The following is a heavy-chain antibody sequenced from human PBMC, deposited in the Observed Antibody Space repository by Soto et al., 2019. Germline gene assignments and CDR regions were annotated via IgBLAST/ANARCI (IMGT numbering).Heavy chain of an antibody. CDR2: ISSSSSYI. Sequence: PGGSLRLSCAASGFTFSSYSMNWVRQAPGKGLEWVSSISSSSSYIYYADSVKGRFTISRDNAKNSLYLQMNSLRAEDTAVYYCARIRDYCSGGSCNKFDYWGQGTLVTVSS. CDR3: ARIRDYCSGGSCNKFDY. D-gene: IGHD2-15*01. CDR1: GFTFSSYS. V-gene: IGHV3-21*01. J-gene: IGHJ4*02.